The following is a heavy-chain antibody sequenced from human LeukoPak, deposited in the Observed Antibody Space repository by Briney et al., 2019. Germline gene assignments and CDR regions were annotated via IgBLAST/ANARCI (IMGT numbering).Heavy chain of an antibody. CDR3: ARLGYDASTYYGAFDI. CDR1: GGSISTSSYY. CDR2: IYYSGNT. J-gene: IGHJ3*02. Sequence: SETPSLTCSVSGGSISTSSYYWVWIRQSPGKGLEWIGRIYYSGNTYYNPSLKSRVTISLDTSKNQFSLKLNSVTAADTAVYYCARLGYDASTYYGAFDIWGQGTGVTVSS. V-gene: IGHV4-39*07. D-gene: IGHD3-22*01.